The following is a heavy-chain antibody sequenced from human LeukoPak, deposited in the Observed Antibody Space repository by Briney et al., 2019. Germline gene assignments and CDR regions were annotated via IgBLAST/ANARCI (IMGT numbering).Heavy chain of an antibody. V-gene: IGHV3-7*01. D-gene: IGHD1-26*01. CDR1: GFTFSWYW. CDR3: ATLGGPYYVSH. CDR2: IKHDGSEK. Sequence: GGSLRLSCASSGFTFSWYWISWVRQAPGKGLEGVANIKHDGSEKYFVDSVKGRFTISRDNANNSLFLQMNTLRAEDKAVYYCATLGGPYYVSHWGQGTLVTVSS. J-gene: IGHJ4*02.